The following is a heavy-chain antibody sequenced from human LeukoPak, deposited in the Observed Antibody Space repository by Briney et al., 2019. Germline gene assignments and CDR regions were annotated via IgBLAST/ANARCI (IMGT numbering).Heavy chain of an antibody. CDR3: ARRAQGYYDSSGYPDY. D-gene: IGHD3-22*01. CDR1: GFTFSSYA. J-gene: IGHJ4*02. Sequence: GGSLRLSCAASGFTFSSYAMSWVRQAPGKGLEWVSAISGSGGSTYYADSVEGRFTISRDNSKNTLYLQMNSLRAEDTAVYYCARRAQGYYDSSGYPDYWGQGTLVTVSS. V-gene: IGHV3-23*01. CDR2: ISGSGGST.